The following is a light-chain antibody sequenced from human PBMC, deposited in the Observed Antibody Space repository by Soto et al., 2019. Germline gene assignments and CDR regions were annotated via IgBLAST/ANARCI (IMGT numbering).Light chain of an antibody. CDR1: SSNIGAGYD. CDR2: GNS. CDR3: LSYASSLSGWV. V-gene: IGLV1-40*01. J-gene: IGLJ3*02. Sequence: QSVLTQPPSVSGAPGQRVTISCTGSSSNIGAGYDVHWYQQLPGTAPKLLIYGNSNRPSGVPDRFSGSKSGTSASLAITGLQAEDEADYYCLSYASSLSGWVFGGGTKLTVL.